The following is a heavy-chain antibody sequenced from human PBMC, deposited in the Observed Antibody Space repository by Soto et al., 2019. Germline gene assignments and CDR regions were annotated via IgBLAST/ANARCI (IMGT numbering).Heavy chain of an antibody. CDR3: ASCLIYGCDSYFAY. CDR2: INPDTGTT. V-gene: IGHV1-46*01. D-gene: IGHD4-17*01. J-gene: IGHJ4*02. Sequence: QVQLVQSGAEVRKPGASVKLSCQASGYTFTHYYIHCVRQAPGQGLEWLGIINPDTGTTSYAQTFKGRVTLTTDTSASTVYLELSGLAAEDTAVYYCASCLIYGCDSYFAYWCQGTLVTVSS. CDR1: GYTFTHYY.